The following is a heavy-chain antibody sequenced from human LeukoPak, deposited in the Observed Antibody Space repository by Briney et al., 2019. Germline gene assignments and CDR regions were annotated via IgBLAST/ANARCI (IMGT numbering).Heavy chain of an antibody. CDR1: GGTFSSYA. J-gene: IGHJ4*02. V-gene: IGHV1-69*13. CDR3: ARDPLMAEASYLGETFDY. CDR2: IIPIFGTA. D-gene: IGHD2-8*01. Sequence: ASVKVSCKASGGTFSSYAISWVRQAPGQGLEWMGGIIPIFGTANYAQKFQGRVTITADESTSTAYMELSSLRSEDTAVYYCARDPLMAEASYLGETFDYWGQGTLVTVSS.